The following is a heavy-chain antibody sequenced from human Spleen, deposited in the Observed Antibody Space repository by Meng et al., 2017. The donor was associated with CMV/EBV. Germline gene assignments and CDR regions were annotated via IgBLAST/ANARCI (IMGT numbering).Heavy chain of an antibody. Sequence: GGSLRLSCAASGFTFSSYWMHWVRQAPGKGLVWVSRINSDGSSTSYADSVKGRFTISRDSSKNTLFLQMNSLRAEDTALYYCARTFGLFWSDHPYYYGLDVWGQGTTVTVSS. CDR2: INSDGSST. V-gene: IGHV3-74*01. D-gene: IGHD3-3*01. J-gene: IGHJ6*02. CDR1: GFTFSSYW. CDR3: ARTFGLFWSDHPYYYGLDV.